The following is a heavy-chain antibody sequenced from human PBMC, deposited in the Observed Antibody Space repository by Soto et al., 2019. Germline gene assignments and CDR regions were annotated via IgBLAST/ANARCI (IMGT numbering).Heavy chain of an antibody. CDR3: ARDYCSGGSCYYFDN. V-gene: IGHV3-33*08. J-gene: IGHJ4*02. D-gene: IGHD2-15*01. CDR2: IWQDGSNQ. Sequence: QVQLVESGGGVVQPGRSLRLSCAASGFTFSSYGMHWVRQAPGQGLEWVAVIWQDGSNQYYADSVKGRFTISRENSKSTVYLQRNSLRAEDTAVYYCARDYCSGGSCYYFDNWGQGTLVTVSS. CDR1: GFTFSSYG.